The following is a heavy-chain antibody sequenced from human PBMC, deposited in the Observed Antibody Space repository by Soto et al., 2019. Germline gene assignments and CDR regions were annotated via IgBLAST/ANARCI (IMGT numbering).Heavy chain of an antibody. CDR3: AKSGYYDFWSGSPPGYYYGMDV. Sequence: GSLRLSCAASGFTFSSYAMSWVRQAPGKGLEWVSAISGSGGSTYYAGSVKGRFTISRDNSKNTLYLQMNSLRAEDTAVYYCAKSGYYDFWSGSPPGYYYGMDVWGQGTTVTVSS. CDR2: ISGSGGST. D-gene: IGHD3-3*01. J-gene: IGHJ6*02. V-gene: IGHV3-23*01. CDR1: GFTFSSYA.